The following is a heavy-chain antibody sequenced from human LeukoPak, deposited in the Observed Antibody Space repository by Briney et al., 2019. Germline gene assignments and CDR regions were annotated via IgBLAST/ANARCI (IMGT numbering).Heavy chain of an antibody. CDR1: GFTFSSYS. J-gene: IGHJ5*02. V-gene: IGHV3-21*01. CDR3: ARDLIHWFDP. D-gene: IGHD2-8*01. Sequence: GGSLRLSSAASGFTFSSYSMNWVRQAPGKGLEWVSSISSSSSYIYYADSVKGRFTISRDNAKNSLYLQMNSLRAEDTAVYYCARDLIHWFDPWGQGTLVTVSS. CDR2: ISSSSSYI.